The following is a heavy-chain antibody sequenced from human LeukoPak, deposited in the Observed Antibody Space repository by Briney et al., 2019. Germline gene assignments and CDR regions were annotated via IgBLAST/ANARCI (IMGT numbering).Heavy chain of an antibody. CDR1: GLTLTNAW. V-gene: IGHV3-15*01. Sequence: RRTLRLSCELSGLTLTNAWMTWGPQTPGTGREWGGRIKSKTAGGATDYDAPVKGRFTISRDDSEKTAFLQMNSLRADDTAVYYCARDPGFSSFDYWGQGTLVTVSS. CDR3: ARDPGFSSFDY. D-gene: IGHD3-3*02. J-gene: IGHJ4*02. CDR2: IKSKTAGGAT.